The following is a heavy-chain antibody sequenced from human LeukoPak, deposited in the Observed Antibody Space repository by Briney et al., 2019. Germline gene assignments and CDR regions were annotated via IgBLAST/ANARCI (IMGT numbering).Heavy chain of an antibody. D-gene: IGHD2-2*01. V-gene: IGHV1-18*01. J-gene: IGHJ5*02. CDR3: AREGAYCSSTSCHIQNWFDP. CDR2: ISAYNGDT. CDR1: GYTFTSYA. Sequence: ASVKVSCKASGYTFTSYAFRWVRQAPGQGLEWMGWISAYNGDTNYAQKFQGRVTMTTDTSTSTAYMDLRSPRSDDTAVYYCAREGAYCSSTSCHIQNWFDPWGQGTLVTVSS.